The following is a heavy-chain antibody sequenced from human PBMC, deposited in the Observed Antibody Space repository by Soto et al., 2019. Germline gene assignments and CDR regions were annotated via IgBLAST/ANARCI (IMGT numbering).Heavy chain of an antibody. CDR3: AKERSIYGDYRHQDAFDI. CDR1: GFTFSSYA. V-gene: IGHV3-23*01. D-gene: IGHD4-17*01. CDR2: ISGSGGST. J-gene: IGHJ3*02. Sequence: GGSLRLSCAASGFTFSSYAMSWVRQAPGKGLEWVSAISGSGGSTYYADSVKGRFTISRDNSKNTLYLQMNSLRAEDTAVYYCAKERSIYGDYRHQDAFDIWGPGTMVTVSS.